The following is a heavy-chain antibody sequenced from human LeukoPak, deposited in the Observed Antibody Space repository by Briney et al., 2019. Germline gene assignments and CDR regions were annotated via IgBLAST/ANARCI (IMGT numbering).Heavy chain of an antibody. Sequence: GGSLRLSCAASGFTFSSYSMNWVRQAPGKGLEWVSSISSSSSYIYYADSVKGRFTISRDNAKNSLYLQMNSLRAEDTAVYYCARLSSDYIWGSYPPYWGQGTLVTVSS. V-gene: IGHV3-21*01. D-gene: IGHD3-16*02. CDR3: ARLSSDYIWGSYPPY. CDR1: GFTFSSYS. J-gene: IGHJ4*02. CDR2: ISSSSSYI.